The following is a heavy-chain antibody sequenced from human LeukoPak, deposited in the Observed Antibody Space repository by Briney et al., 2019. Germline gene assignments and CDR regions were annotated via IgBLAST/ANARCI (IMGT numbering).Heavy chain of an antibody. CDR2: IYYSGST. J-gene: IGHJ6*04. V-gene: IGHV4-31*03. Sequence: SSETLSLTCTVSGGSISSGGYYWSWTRQHPGKGLEWIGYIYYSGSTYYNPSLKSRVTISVDTSKNQFSLKLSSVTAADTAVYYCARDVMGLYYYGSGTTPTKKYYYYGMDVWGKGTTVTVSS. CDR3: ARDVMGLYYYGSGTTPTKKYYYYGMDV. D-gene: IGHD3-10*01. CDR1: GGSISSGGYY.